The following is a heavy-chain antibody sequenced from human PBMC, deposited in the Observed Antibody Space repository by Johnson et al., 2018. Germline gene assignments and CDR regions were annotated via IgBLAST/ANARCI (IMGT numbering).Heavy chain of an antibody. CDR2: ITPSAGSK. J-gene: IGHJ6*03. CDR3: AINSVLTPAKFYYMVV. CDR1: GYTFTAYE. D-gene: IGHD4/OR15-4a*01. V-gene: IGHV1-46*01. Sequence: QVQLVESGAEVKKPGASVNVSCKASGYTFTAYEIHWVRQAPGQGLEWMGIITPSAGSKSYAHKFQDRVTMTRETSKSTVYMDLSSLRSEDTAIYYWAINSVLTPAKFYYMVVWGKGTTVTVSS.